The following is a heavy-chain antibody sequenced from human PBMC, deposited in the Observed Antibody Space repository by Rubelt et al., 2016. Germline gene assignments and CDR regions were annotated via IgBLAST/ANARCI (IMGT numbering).Heavy chain of an antibody. CDR2: INPSGGST. D-gene: IGHD4-17*01. CDR3: AREQETTVTIEGVLGY. J-gene: IGHJ4*02. V-gene: IGHV1-46*01. Sequence: QVQLVQSGAEVKKPGASVKVSCKASGYTFTSYYMHWVRQAPGQGLEWMGIINPSGGSTSYAQKFQGGVTMTRETSTSTVYMELSSLRAEDTAVYYCAREQETTVTIEGVLGYWGQGTLVTVSS. CDR1: GYTFTSYY.